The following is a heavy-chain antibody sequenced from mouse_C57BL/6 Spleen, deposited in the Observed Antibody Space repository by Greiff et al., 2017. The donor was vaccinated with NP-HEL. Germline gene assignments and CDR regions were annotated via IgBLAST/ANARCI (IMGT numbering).Heavy chain of an antibody. V-gene: IGHV1-52*01. D-gene: IGHD2-4*01. CDR3: ARGRLRDYAMDY. CDR2: IDPSDSET. Sequence: QVQLQQPGAELVRPGSSVKLSCKASGYTFTSYWMHWVKQRPIQGLEWIGNIDPSDSETHYNQKFKDKATLTVDKSSSTAYMQLSSLTSEDSAVYYCARGRLRDYAMDYWGQGTSVTVSS. J-gene: IGHJ4*01. CDR1: GYTFTSYW.